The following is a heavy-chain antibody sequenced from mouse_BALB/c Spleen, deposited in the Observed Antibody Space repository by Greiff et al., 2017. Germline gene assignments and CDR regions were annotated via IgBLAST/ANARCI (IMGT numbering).Heavy chain of an antibody. J-gene: IGHJ4*01. Sequence: EVKLMESGGGLVKPGGSLKLSCAASGFTFSSYTMSWVRQTPEKRLEWVATISSGGGNTYYPDSVKGRFTISRDNAKNNLYLQVSSLRSEDTALYYCARMEYGNFGGYYAMDYWGQGTSVTVSS. V-gene: IGHV5-9*03. CDR1: GFTFSSYT. D-gene: IGHD2-10*02. CDR2: ISSGGGNT. CDR3: ARMEYGNFGGYYAMDY.